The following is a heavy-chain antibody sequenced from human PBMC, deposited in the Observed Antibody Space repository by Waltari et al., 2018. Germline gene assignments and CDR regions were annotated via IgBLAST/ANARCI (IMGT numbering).Heavy chain of an antibody. CDR3: ATYNQYDAFYY. D-gene: IGHD1-1*01. CDR2: VKSESGGGTA. V-gene: IGHV3-15*01. CDR1: GFTFRNIW. Sequence: VQLVESGGGLVKPGGSRRLSCATSGFTFRNIWMTWVRQAPGKGLEWVGRVKSESGGGTADYAAPVKGRFTISRDDSTDTLYLQMNSLKTDDTAMYFCATYNQYDAFYYWGQGTVVTVSS. J-gene: IGHJ3*01.